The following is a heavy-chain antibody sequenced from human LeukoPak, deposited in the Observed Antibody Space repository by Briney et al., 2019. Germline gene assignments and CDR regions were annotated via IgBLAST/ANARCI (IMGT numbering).Heavy chain of an antibody. J-gene: IGHJ4*02. V-gene: IGHV4-34*01. CDR2: INDSGRT. CDR3: ARVTGYMIEDYFDY. D-gene: IGHD3-9*01. CDR1: GGSFSGYF. Sequence: SETLSLTCAVYGGSFSGYFWSWIRQPPGKGLELIGEINDSGRTNYNPSLKSRVTMSVDTSQKQFSLKLTSVTAADTAVYYCARVTGYMIEDYFDYWGQGILVTVSS.